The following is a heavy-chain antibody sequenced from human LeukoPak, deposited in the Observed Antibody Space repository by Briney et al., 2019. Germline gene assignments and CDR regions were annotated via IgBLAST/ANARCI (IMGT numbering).Heavy chain of an antibody. CDR3: AKDRDGYCSSTSCFYDAFDI. D-gene: IGHD2-2*01. Sequence: GGSLRLSCAASGFTFSSYAMSWVRQAPGKGLEWVSGSGSGGSTYYADSVKGRFTISRDNSKNTLYLQMNSLRAEDTAVYYCAKDRDGYCSSTSCFYDAFDIWGQGTMVTVSS. J-gene: IGHJ3*02. CDR2: SGSGGST. CDR1: GFTFSSYA. V-gene: IGHV3-23*01.